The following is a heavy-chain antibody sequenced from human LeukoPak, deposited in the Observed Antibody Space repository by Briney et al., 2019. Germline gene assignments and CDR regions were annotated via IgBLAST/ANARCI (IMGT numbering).Heavy chain of an antibody. CDR3: RAAADLNDY. Sequence: GGSLRLSCAASGCTFSSSAMHWVRRASGKGLEWLGRIRSKADSYTTAYAASVKGRFIVSRDDSKNTAYLQMNSLKTEDTAVYYCRAAADLNDYWGQGALVTVSS. CDR2: IRSKADSYTT. V-gene: IGHV3-73*01. CDR1: GCTFSSSA. D-gene: IGHD6-13*01. J-gene: IGHJ4*02.